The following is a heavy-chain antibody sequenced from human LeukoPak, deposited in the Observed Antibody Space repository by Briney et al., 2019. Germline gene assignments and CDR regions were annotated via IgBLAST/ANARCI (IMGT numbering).Heavy chain of an antibody. Sequence: SVKVSCKASGGTFSSYAISWVRQAPGQGLEWMGGIIPIFGTANYAQKFQGRVTITTDESTSTAYMELNSPRSEDTAVYYCARRIAAAGNEHFQHWGQGTLVTVSS. D-gene: IGHD6-13*01. CDR1: GGTFSSYA. CDR3: ARRIAAAGNEHFQH. CDR2: IIPIFGTA. V-gene: IGHV1-69*05. J-gene: IGHJ1*01.